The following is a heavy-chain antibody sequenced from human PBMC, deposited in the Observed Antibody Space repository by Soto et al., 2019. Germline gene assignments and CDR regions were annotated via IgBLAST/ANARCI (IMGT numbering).Heavy chain of an antibody. CDR3: ARDKTFGGTIGSAFDS. Sequence: QVQVVESGGGVVQPGTSLRLSCAASGFTFNNYGMHWVRQAPGKGLEWVAVIWYEASHKYYADSVKGRFTISRDNSKTTLYLQMSSLRGEDTAVYYCARDKTFGGTIGSAFDSWGQGTLVTVSS. J-gene: IGHJ4*02. CDR2: IWYEASHK. V-gene: IGHV3-33*01. D-gene: IGHD3-16*01. CDR1: GFTFNNYG.